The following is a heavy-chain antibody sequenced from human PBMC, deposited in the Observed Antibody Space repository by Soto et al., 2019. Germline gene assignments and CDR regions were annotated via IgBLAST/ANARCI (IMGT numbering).Heavy chain of an antibody. CDR1: GGSFSGYY. J-gene: IGHJ4*02. Sequence: SETLSLTCAFYGGSFSGYYWSWIRQPPGKGLEWIGEINHSGSTNYNPSLKSRVTISVDTSKNQFSLKLSSVTAADTAVYYCARVRGARGLRFNLWGQGTLVTVSS. D-gene: IGHD4-17*01. CDR3: ARVRGARGLRFNL. V-gene: IGHV4-34*01. CDR2: INHSGST.